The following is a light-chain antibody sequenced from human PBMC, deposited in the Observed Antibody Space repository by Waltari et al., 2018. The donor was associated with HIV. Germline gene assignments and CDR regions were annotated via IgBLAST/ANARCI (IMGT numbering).Light chain of an antibody. CDR1: QSLLKSNGYTL. CDR2: LGS. J-gene: IGKJ4*01. V-gene: IGKV2-28*01. Sequence: DVVMTQSPLSLSVTPGEPASISSTSSQSLLKSNGYTLLDWYLQKPGQSPQLLIYLGSNRASGVPDRFSGSGSATDFTLKISRVEAEDAGIYYCMEALETPLTFGGGTRVEIK. CDR3: MEALETPLT.